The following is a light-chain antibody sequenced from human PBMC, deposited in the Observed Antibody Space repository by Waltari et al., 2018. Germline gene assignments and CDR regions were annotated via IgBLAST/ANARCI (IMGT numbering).Light chain of an antibody. Sequence: DIQMTQSPSSLSASVGDRVTITCQASQDISTYLNWYQQKPGKAPKLLIHDASYLETGVPSSFSGSGSGTDLTLTISSLQPEDIATYYCQQNVNVPWTFGQGTKVEI. CDR2: DAS. V-gene: IGKV1-33*01. J-gene: IGKJ1*01. CDR3: QQNVNVPWT. CDR1: QDISTY.